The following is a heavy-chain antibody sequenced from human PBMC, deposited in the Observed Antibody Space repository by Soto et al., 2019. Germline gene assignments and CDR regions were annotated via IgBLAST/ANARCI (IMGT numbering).Heavy chain of an antibody. CDR1: GFTFGDYA. J-gene: IGHJ5*02. CDR3: TRDDIVVVPAAIPP. D-gene: IGHD2-2*01. CDR2: IRSKAYGGTT. Sequence: GGSLRLSCTASGFTFGDYAMSWFRQAPGKGLEWVGFIRSKAYGGTTEYAASVKGRFTISRDDSKSIAYLQMNSLKTEDTAVYYCTRDDIVVVPAAIPPWGQGTLVTVSS. V-gene: IGHV3-49*03.